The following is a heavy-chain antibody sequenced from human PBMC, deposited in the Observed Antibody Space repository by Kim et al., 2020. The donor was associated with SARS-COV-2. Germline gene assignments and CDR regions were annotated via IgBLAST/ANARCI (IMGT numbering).Heavy chain of an antibody. CDR3: ARDRGNWDDGGALFDY. Sequence: GGSLRLSCAASGFTVSNNYMSWVRQAPGKGLEWVSVIYSGGVTYYADFVKGRFTISRDNSKNTLYLQINSLRAEDTAVYYCARDRGNWDDGGALFDYWGQGTLVTLSS. CDR2: IYSGGVT. D-gene: IGHD1-1*01. CDR1: GFTVSNNY. J-gene: IGHJ4*02. V-gene: IGHV3-53*01.